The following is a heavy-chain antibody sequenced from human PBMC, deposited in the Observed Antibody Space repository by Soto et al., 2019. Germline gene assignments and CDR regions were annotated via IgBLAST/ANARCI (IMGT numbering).Heavy chain of an antibody. Sequence: EVKLLESGGALVQPGGSLRLSCEASGFTFIDHDMSWVRQAPGKGLEWVSSITVGGAQKDYGQSVKGRFTISRDNSNDTLFLQMDSLQVEDTAILYCTRMPGGWWQRFLDSWGQGTVVTVSS. CDR1: GFTFIDHD. V-gene: IGHV3-23*01. D-gene: IGHD5-12*01. CDR2: ITVGGAQK. J-gene: IGHJ4*02. CDR3: TRMPGGWWQRFLDS.